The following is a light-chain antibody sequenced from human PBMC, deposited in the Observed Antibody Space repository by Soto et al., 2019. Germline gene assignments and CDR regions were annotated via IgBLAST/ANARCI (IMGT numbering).Light chain of an antibody. CDR1: QSVATN. V-gene: IGKV3-15*01. J-gene: IGKJ2*01. CDR2: SAS. CDR3: QNTSYSPS. Sequence: IVMTQSPSTLSVSPGERATLSCRASQSVATNLAWYQQKPGQAPRLLIHSASTRATGLPTRFSGSGSGTDITLTISRLHSDVVAVYYCQNTSYSPSFGRGTNLEIK.